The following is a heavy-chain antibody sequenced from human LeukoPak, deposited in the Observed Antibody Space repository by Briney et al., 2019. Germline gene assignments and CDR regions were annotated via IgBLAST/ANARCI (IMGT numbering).Heavy chain of an antibody. CDR1: GYTFTSYD. D-gene: IGHD6-13*01. CDR3: ARWEQQLVRLTKSDGMDV. J-gene: IGHJ6*02. CDR2: MNPNSGNT. Sequence: ASVKVSCKASGYTFTSYDINWVRQATGQGLEWMGWMNPNSGNTGYAQRFQGRVTMTRNTSISTAYMELSSLRSEDTAVYYCARWEQQLVRLTKSDGMDVWGQGTTVTVSS. V-gene: IGHV1-8*01.